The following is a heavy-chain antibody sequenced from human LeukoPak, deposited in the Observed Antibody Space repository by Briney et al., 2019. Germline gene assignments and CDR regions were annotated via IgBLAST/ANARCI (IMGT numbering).Heavy chain of an antibody. J-gene: IGHJ5*02. CDR1: GGSISSYY. CDR2: IYYSGST. CDR3: ARGYYGSGSYFS. D-gene: IGHD3-10*01. Sequence: PSETLSLTCTVSGGSISSYYWSWIRQPPGKGLEWIGYIYYSGSTNYNPSPKRRVTISVDTSKNQFSLKLSSVTAADTAVYYCARGYYGSGSYFSWGQGSLVSVSS. V-gene: IGHV4-59*01.